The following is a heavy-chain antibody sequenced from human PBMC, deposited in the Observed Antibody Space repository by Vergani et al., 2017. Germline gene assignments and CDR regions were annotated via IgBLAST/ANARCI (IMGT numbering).Heavy chain of an antibody. J-gene: IGHJ5*02. CDR2: INPNSGGT. CDR3: ARGGGSYRWFDP. D-gene: IGHD1-26*01. V-gene: IGHV1-2*02. Sequence: QVQLVQSGAEVKKPGASVKVSCKASGYTFTGYYMHWVRQAPGQGLEWMGWINPNSGGTNYAQKFQGRVTMTRDTSFSTAYMGLGSLRSEDTAVYYGARGGGSYRWFDPWGQGTLVTVSS. CDR1: GYTFTGYY.